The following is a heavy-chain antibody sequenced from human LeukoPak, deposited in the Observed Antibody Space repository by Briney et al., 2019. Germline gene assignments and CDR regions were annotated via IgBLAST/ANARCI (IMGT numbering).Heavy chain of an antibody. Sequence: ASVKFSCKASGYTFTSYGISWVRQAPGQGLEWMGWISAYNGNTNYAQKLQGRVTMTTDTSTSTAYMELRSLRSDDTAVYYCARIKYYDSSGYSFDYWGQGTLVTVSS. CDR1: GYTFTSYG. CDR2: ISAYNGNT. D-gene: IGHD3-22*01. V-gene: IGHV1-18*01. J-gene: IGHJ4*02. CDR3: ARIKYYDSSGYSFDY.